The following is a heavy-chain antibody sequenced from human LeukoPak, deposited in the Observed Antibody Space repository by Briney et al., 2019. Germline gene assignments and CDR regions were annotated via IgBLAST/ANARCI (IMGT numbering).Heavy chain of an antibody. D-gene: IGHD3-10*01. Sequence: SETLSLTCAVSGDSISSGGYSWNWIRQPAGKGLEWMGRIYNSGSTNYNPSLKSRVTISTDMSKNQFSLKLTSVTAADTAVYYCARQTFGVLYFDSWGQGTLAIVSS. V-gene: IGHV4-61*02. CDR3: ARQTFGVLYFDS. CDR1: GDSISSGGYS. CDR2: IYNSGST. J-gene: IGHJ4*02.